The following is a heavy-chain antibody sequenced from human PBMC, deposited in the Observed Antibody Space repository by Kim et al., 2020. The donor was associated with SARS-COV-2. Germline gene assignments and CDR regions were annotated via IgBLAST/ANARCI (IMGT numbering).Heavy chain of an antibody. CDR3: AKDEAGATPYYYFDY. CDR1: GFTFSSYA. V-gene: IGHV3-23*01. CDR2: ISGSGGST. Sequence: GGSLRLSCAASGFTFSSYAMSWVRQAPGKGLEWVSAISGSGGSTYYADSVKGRFTISRDNSKNTLYLQMNSLRAEDTAVYYCAKDEAGATPYYYFDYWGQEPWSPSPQ. D-gene: IGHD1-26*01. J-gene: IGHJ4*01.